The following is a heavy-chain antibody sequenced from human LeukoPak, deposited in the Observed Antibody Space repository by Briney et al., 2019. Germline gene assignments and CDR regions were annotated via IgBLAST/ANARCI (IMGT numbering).Heavy chain of an antibody. CDR2: ISGSGGST. V-gene: IGHV3-23*01. Sequence: PGGSLRLSCAASGFTFSSYGMSWVRQAPGKGLEWVSAISGSGGSTCYADSVKDRFTISRDNAKNSLYLQMNSLRAEDTAVYYCARTCSGGSCYEGNDYWGQGTLVTVSS. CDR1: GFTFSSYG. CDR3: ARTCSGGSCYEGNDY. D-gene: IGHD2-15*01. J-gene: IGHJ4*02.